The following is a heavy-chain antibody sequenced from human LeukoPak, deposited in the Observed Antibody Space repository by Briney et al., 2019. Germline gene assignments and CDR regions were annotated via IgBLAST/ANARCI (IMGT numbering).Heavy chain of an antibody. V-gene: IGHV3-66*01. CDR1: GLTVTNNY. Sequence: GGSLRLSCAASGLTVTNNYWNWVRQPPGKGPEWISLIYSNGDTRYADSVKGRSTFSRDNPKNTLYLQMNSLRAEDTAVYYCTYGDYHLTYWGQGTLVSVSS. CDR3: TYGDYHLTY. D-gene: IGHD4-17*01. CDR2: IYSNGDT. J-gene: IGHJ4*02.